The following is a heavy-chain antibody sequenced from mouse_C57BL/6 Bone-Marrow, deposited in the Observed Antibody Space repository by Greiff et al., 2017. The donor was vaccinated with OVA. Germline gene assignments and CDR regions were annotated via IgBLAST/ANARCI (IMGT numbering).Heavy chain of an antibody. J-gene: IGHJ1*03. Sequence: VQLQQSGAELVMPGASVKLYCKASGYTFTSYWMHWVKQRPGQGLEWIGEIDPSDSYTNSNQKFKGKSTLTVDKSSSTAYMQLSSLTSEDSAVYYCARDGTVVAHWYFDVWGTGTTVTVSS. D-gene: IGHD1-1*01. CDR3: ARDGTVVAHWYFDV. CDR2: IDPSDSYT. V-gene: IGHV1-69*01. CDR1: GYTFTSYW.